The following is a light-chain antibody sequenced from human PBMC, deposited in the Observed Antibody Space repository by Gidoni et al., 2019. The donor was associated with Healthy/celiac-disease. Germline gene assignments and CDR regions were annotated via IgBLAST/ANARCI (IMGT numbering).Light chain of an antibody. CDR2: AAS. CDR3: QQRSNWPLT. Sequence: ELVLPQSPATLSFSPGERATLSCRASQSVSSYLAWYQQKPGQAPRLLIYAASNRATGIPARCSGSGSGTDFTLTSSSLEPEDFAVYYCQQRSNWPLTFGGGTKVEIK. V-gene: IGKV3-11*01. CDR1: QSVSSY. J-gene: IGKJ4*01.